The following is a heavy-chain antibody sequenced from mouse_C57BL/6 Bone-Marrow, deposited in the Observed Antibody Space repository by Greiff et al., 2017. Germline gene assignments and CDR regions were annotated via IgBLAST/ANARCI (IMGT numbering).Heavy chain of an antibody. D-gene: IGHD2-3*01. CDR2: IYPGSGST. V-gene: IGHV1-55*01. J-gene: IGHJ1*03. CDR1: GYTFTSYW. CDR3: AREDGYLPYWYFDV. Sequence: QVQLQQPGAELVKPGASVKMSCKASGYTFTSYWITWVKQRPGQGLEWIGDIYPGSGSTNYNEKFKSKATLTVDTSSSTAYMQLSSLTSEDSAVYYCAREDGYLPYWYFDVWGTGTTVTVAS.